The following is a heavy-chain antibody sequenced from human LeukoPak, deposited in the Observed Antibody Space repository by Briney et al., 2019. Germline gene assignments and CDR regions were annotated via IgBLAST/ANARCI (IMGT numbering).Heavy chain of an antibody. Sequence: PGGSLRLSCAASGFTLSSYAMTWVRQAPGRGLEWVSSVDGGGGATYYADSVKGPFTISRDNSKDRLYLQMNGLRAEDTAVYFCAKQSAGSAAWYSLHYAVWGQRTLVTVSS. D-gene: IGHD2-2*01. J-gene: IGHJ4*02. CDR3: AKQSAGSAAWYSLHYAV. CDR2: VDGGGGAT. V-gene: IGHV3-23*01. CDR1: GFTLSSYA.